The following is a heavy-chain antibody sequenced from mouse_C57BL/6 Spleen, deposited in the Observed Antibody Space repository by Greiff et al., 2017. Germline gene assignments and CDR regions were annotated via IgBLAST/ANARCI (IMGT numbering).Heavy chain of an antibody. CDR1: GYTFTDYY. Sequence: VQLQQSGPELVKPGASVKMSCKASGYTFTDYYMHWVKQSHGKSLEWIGYIYPNNGGNGYNQKFKGKATLTVDKSSSTAYMELRSLTSEDSAVYYCARRGYYDYDGGYAMDYWGQGTSVTVSS. J-gene: IGHJ4*01. CDR2: IYPNNGGN. D-gene: IGHD2-4*01. CDR3: ARRGYYDYDGGYAMDY. V-gene: IGHV1-34*01.